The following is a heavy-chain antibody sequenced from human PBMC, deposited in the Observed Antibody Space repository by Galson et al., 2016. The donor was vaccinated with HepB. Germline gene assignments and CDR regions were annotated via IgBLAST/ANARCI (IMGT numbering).Heavy chain of an antibody. CDR1: GFDFSSYA. D-gene: IGHD6-19*01. J-gene: IGHJ4*02. V-gene: IGHV3-23*01. CDR2: ITQTGERV. CDR3: TKGMDIEPSGHWTDDH. Sequence: SLRLSCAASGFDFSSYAMAWVRQSPGKGLEWVADITQTGERVAYANSVKGRFIISRDNSRSTLSLQMESLRAEDTAVYRCTKGMDIEPSGHWTDDHWGQGTLVTVSS.